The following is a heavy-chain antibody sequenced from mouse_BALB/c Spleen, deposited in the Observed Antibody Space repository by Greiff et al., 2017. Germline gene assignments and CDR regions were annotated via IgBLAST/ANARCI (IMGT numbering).Heavy chain of an antibody. J-gene: IGHJ4*01. CDR1: GYTFTSYV. CDR2: INPYNDGT. D-gene: IGHD1-2*01. V-gene: IGHV1-14*01. CDR3: ARWGITTATDAMDY. Sequence: VQLKESGPELVKPGASVKMSCKASGYTFTSYVMHWVKQKPGQGLEWIGYINPYNDGTKYNEKFKGKATLTSDKSSSTAYMELSSLTSEDSAVYYCARWGITTATDAMDYWGQGTSVTVSS.